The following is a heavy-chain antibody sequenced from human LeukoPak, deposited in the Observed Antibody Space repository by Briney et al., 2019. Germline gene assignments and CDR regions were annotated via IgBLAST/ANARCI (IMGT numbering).Heavy chain of an antibody. D-gene: IGHD3-22*01. Sequence: ASVKVSCKASGYTFTSYAMHWVRQAPGRRLEWMGWINAGNGNTKYSQKFQGRVTITRDTSASTAYMELSSLRSEDTAVYYCARGANYYDSSGDWFDPWGRGTLVTVSS. CDR2: INAGNGNT. V-gene: IGHV1-3*01. CDR3: ARGANYYDSSGDWFDP. J-gene: IGHJ5*02. CDR1: GYTFTSYA.